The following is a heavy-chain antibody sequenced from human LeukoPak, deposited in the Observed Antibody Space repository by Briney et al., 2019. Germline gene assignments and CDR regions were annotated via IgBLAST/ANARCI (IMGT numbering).Heavy chain of an antibody. J-gene: IGHJ6*03. CDR2: IYHSGST. Sequence: SETLSLTCTVSGYSISSGYYWGWIRQPPGKGLEWIGSIYHSGSTYYNPSLKSRVTISVDTSKNQFSLKLSPVTAADTAVYYCARQISDYYYYYMDVWGKGTTVTVSS. V-gene: IGHV4-38-2*02. CDR3: ARQISDYYYYYMDV. CDR1: GYSISSGYY. D-gene: IGHD3-10*01.